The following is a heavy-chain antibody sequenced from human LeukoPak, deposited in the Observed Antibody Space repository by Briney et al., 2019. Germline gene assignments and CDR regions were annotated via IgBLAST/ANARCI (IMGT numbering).Heavy chain of an antibody. D-gene: IGHD3-3*02. J-gene: IGHJ3*02. CDR1: GGSIRGYY. V-gene: IGHV4-59*08. Sequence: SETLSLTCTVSGGSIRGYYWSWIRQPPGKGLEWVGSIYYSGSAANYNPSLESRVMTSVDTSKNQFSLQVNSVTAADTAVYYCARDISGGSHAFDIWGQGTMVTVSS. CDR2: IYYSGSAA. CDR3: ARDISGGSHAFDI.